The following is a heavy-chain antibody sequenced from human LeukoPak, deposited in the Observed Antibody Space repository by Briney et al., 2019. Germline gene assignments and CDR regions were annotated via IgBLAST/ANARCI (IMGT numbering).Heavy chain of an antibody. J-gene: IGHJ4*02. Sequence: PSETLSLTCDVSGYSISSGYYWGWMRQSPGKGLEWIGSIYNSGITYYNSSLKSRVTISVDTSKNQFSLRLTSVTAADTALYYCARVGRATVRRLAYFEYWGQGTLVTVSS. CDR1: GYSISSGYY. CDR3: ARVGRATVRRLAYFEY. CDR2: IYNSGIT. D-gene: IGHD3-10*01. V-gene: IGHV4-38-2*01.